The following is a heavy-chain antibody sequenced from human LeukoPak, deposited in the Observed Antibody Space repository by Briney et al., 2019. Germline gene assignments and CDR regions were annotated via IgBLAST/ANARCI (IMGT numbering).Heavy chain of an antibody. J-gene: IGHJ4*02. CDR3: GKTDCTSSSCYTIDS. Sequence: GGSLRLSCAASGFTFNNYAMSGVRQAPGRGLEWVSVISDSGGDTSYADSGKGRFTISRDNSKNTVYLQMNSLRAEDTAVYYCGKTDCTSSSCYTIDSWGQGTLVTVSS. V-gene: IGHV3-23*01. CDR2: ISDSGGDT. D-gene: IGHD2-2*02. CDR1: GFTFNNYA.